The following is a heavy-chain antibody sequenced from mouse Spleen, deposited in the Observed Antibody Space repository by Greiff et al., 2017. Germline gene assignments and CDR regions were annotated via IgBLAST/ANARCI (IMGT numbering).Heavy chain of an antibody. Sequence: VQLQQSGAELVRPGASVKLSCKASGYTFTDYYINWVKQRPGQGLEWIARIYPGSGNTYYNEKFKGKATLTAEKSSSTAYMQLSSLTSEDSAVYFCARSDDYDAAMDYWGQGTSVTVSS. CDR3: ARSDDYDAAMDY. CDR1: GYTFTDYY. V-gene: IGHV1-76*01. D-gene: IGHD2-4*01. CDR2: IYPGSGNT. J-gene: IGHJ4*01.